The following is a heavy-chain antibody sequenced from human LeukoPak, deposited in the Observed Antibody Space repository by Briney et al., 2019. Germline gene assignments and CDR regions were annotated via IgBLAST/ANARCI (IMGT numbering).Heavy chain of an antibody. CDR1: GFTVSSNY. J-gene: IGHJ6*03. V-gene: IGHV3-11*04. Sequence: GGSLRLSCAASGFTVSSNYMSWIRQAPGKGLEWVSYIRSSGSTKYYADSVKGRFTISRDNAKNSLYLQMNSLRAEDTAVYYCARGSMNKYYYYMDVWGKGTTVTVSS. CDR2: IRSSGSTK. CDR3: ARGSMNKYYYYMDV. D-gene: IGHD1/OR15-1a*01.